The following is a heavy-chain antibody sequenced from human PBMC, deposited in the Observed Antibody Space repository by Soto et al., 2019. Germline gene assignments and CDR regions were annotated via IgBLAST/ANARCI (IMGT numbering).Heavy chain of an antibody. D-gene: IGHD3-3*01. Sequence: EVQLLESGGGLVQPRGSLRLSCAASGFTFSSYAMSWVRQAPGKGLEWVSAISGSGDSTYYADSVKGRFTISRDNSKNTLYLQMNSLRAEDTAVYYCAKDRVDFWSGYYHFDYWGQGTLVTVSS. CDR2: ISGSGDST. CDR1: GFTFSSYA. V-gene: IGHV3-23*01. CDR3: AKDRVDFWSGYYHFDY. J-gene: IGHJ4*02.